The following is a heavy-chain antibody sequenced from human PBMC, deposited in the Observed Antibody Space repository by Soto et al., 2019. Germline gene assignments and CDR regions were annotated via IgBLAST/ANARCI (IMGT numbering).Heavy chain of an antibody. D-gene: IGHD3-22*01. CDR1: GGTFSSYA. CDR3: ARDNYDSSGYFDY. J-gene: IGHJ4*02. Sequence: GASVKVSCKASGGTFSSYAISWVRQAPGQGLEWMGGIIPIFGTANYAQKFQGRVTITADKSTSTAYMGLSSLRSEDTAVYYCARDNYDSSGYFDYWGKGTLVTVSS. V-gene: IGHV1-69*06. CDR2: IIPIFGTA.